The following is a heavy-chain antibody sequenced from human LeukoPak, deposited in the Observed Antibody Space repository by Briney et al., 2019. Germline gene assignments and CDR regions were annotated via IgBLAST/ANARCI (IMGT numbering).Heavy chain of an antibody. Sequence: SETLSLTCTVSGGSISSSSYYWGWIRQPPGKGLEWIGSIYYSGSTYYNPSLKSRVTISVDTSKNQFSLKLSSVTAADAAVYYCARARLEYSYAYYGGYLDYWGQGTLVTVSS. CDR1: GGSISSSSYY. CDR2: IYYSGST. J-gene: IGHJ4*02. D-gene: IGHD5-18*01. CDR3: ARARLEYSYAYYGGYLDY. V-gene: IGHV4-39*07.